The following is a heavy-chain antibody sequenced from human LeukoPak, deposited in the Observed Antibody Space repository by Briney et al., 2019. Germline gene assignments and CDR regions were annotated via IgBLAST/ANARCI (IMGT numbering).Heavy chain of an antibody. CDR1: EYTFTDFY. CDR3: ARGPNWSESQRDLDY. CDR2: SNPANGGR. D-gene: IGHD1-1*01. V-gene: IGHV1-2*02. Sequence: ASVTLSFTASEYTFTDFYIHWVRQAPGQRLEWMGWSNPANGGRIFAQKFQGRVTMTRDMSTTTFYMELSGLRSDDTAVYFCARGPNWSESQRDLDYWGQGTLVTVSS. J-gene: IGHJ4*02.